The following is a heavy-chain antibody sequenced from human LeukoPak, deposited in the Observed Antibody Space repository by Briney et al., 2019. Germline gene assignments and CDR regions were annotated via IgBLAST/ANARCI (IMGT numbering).Heavy chain of an antibody. J-gene: IGHJ4*02. Sequence: GGSLRLSCAASGFTFSSYAMHWVRQAPGKGLEWVAVISYDGSNKYYADSVKGRFTISRDNAKNSLYLQMNSLRDEDTAVYYCARNEWADYWGQGTPVTVSS. CDR1: GFTFSSYA. CDR3: ARNEWADY. CDR2: ISYDGSNK. V-gene: IGHV3-30-3*01. D-gene: IGHD1-26*01.